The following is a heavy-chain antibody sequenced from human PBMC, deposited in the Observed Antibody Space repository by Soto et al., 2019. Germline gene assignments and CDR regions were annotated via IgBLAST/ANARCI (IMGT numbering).Heavy chain of an antibody. CDR1: GCSISSGGYY. CDR3: ASSSLYGMDV. V-gene: IGHV4-30-4*08. Sequence: SETLCLSFTVSGCSISSGGYYLSWIRQHPGKGLEWIVYIYYSGSTYYNPSLKSRVTISIDTSKNQFSLKVGSVTAADTAVYYCASSSLYGMDVWGQGTTVTVSS. CDR2: IYYSGST. J-gene: IGHJ6*02.